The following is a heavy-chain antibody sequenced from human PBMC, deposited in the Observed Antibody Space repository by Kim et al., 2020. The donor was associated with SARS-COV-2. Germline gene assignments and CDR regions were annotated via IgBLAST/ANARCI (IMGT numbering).Heavy chain of an antibody. CDR3: ARGPEMATIRDAFDI. J-gene: IGHJ3*02. D-gene: IGHD5-12*01. Sequence: DAVKGRFTISRDNSKNTLYLQMNSLRAEDTAVYYCARGPEMATIRDAFDIWGQGTMVTVSS. V-gene: IGHV3-30*01.